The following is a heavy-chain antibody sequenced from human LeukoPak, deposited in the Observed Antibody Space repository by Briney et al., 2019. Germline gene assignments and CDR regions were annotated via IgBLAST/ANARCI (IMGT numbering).Heavy chain of an antibody. V-gene: IGHV4-39*01. CDR2: IYYSGST. Sequence: KTSETLSLTCTVSGGSISSSIYYWGWLRQPPGKGLEWIGSIYYSGSTYYNPSLKSRVTISVDTSKNQFSLKLSSVTAADTAVYYCARPPHSSSSAWGQGTLVTASS. J-gene: IGHJ5*02. CDR1: GGSISSSIYY. D-gene: IGHD6-6*01. CDR3: ARPPHSSSSA.